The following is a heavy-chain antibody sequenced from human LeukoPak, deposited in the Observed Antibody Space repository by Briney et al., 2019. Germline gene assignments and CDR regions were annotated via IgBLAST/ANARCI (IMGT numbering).Heavy chain of an antibody. J-gene: IGHJ5*02. CDR3: AHYDYGDKNPFDP. CDR1: GYTFTSYG. D-gene: IGHD4-17*01. CDR2: ISAYNGNT. V-gene: IGHV1-18*01. Sequence: ASVKVSCTASGYTFTSYGISWVRQAPGQGLEWMGWISAYNGNTNYAQKLQGRVTMTTDTSTSTAYMELRSLRSDDTAVYYCAHYDYGDKNPFDPWGQGTLVTVSS.